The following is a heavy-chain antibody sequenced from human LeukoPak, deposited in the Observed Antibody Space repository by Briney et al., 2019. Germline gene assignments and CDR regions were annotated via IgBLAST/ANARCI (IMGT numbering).Heavy chain of an antibody. CDR3: AKCQDIVVVPDPYFDY. CDR1: GFTFSSYA. J-gene: IGHJ4*02. V-gene: IGHV3-23*01. CDR2: ISGSGGST. Sequence: GGSLRLSCAASGFTFSSYAMSWVRQAPGKGVEWVSAISGSGGSTYYADSVKGRFTISRDNSKNTLYLQMNSLRAEDTAVYYCAKCQDIVVVPDPYFDYWGQGTLVTVSS. D-gene: IGHD2-2*01.